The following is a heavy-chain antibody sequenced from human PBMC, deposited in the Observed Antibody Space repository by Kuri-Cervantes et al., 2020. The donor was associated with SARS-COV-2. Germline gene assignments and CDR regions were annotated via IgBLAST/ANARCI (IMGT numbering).Heavy chain of an antibody. CDR3: ASGGPYYDFWSGLTYYYYYGMDV. Sequence: GESLKISCAASGFNFSRTDMHWVRQAPGKGLVWVSRINSDGSSTSYADSVKGRFTISRDNAKNTLYLQMNSLRAEDTAVYYCASGGPYYDFWSGLTYYYYYGMDVWGQGTTVTVSS. CDR2: INSDGSST. J-gene: IGHJ6*02. D-gene: IGHD3-3*01. V-gene: IGHV3-74*01. CDR1: GFNFSRTD.